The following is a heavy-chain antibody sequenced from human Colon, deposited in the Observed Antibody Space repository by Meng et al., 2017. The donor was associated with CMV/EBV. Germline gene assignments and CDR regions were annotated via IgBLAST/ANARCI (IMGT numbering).Heavy chain of an antibody. CDR3: ARGVVGGYNFGYPVAYYYDY. D-gene: IGHD5-18*01. Sequence: VQLRSAGCGVILPRASMKAPCKASEYPITGYLIHWGRQAPGQGLEWIGWINPKSVDTKYAQKFQGRVIMTRDTSIDTAYMELSSLRSDDTAVYYCARGVVGGYNFGYPVAYYYDYWGQGTLVTVSS. CDR2: INPKSVDT. J-gene: IGHJ4*02. V-gene: IGHV1-2*02. CDR1: EYPITGYL.